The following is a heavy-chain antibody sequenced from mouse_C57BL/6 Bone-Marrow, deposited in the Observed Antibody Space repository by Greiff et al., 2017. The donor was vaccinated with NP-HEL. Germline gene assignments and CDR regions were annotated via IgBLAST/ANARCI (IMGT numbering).Heavy chain of an antibody. CDR3: ARGDTTVVATDY. V-gene: IGHV1-81*01. CDR1: GYTFTSYG. J-gene: IGHJ2*01. Sequence: VQLQESGAELARPGASVKLSCKASGYTFTSYGISWVKQRTGQGLEWIGEIYPRSGNTYYNEKFKGKATLTADKSSSTAYMELRSLTSEDSAVYFCARGDTTVVATDYWGQGTTLTVSS. D-gene: IGHD1-1*01. CDR2: IYPRSGNT.